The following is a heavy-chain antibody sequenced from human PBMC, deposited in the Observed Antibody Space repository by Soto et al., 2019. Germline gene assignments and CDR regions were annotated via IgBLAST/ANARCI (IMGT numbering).Heavy chain of an antibody. V-gene: IGHV3-23*01. CDR3: AKGVLAYYYYGMDV. Sequence: LRLSCAASGFTFSSYAMSWVRQAPGKGLEWVSAISGSGGSTYYADSVKGRFTISRDNSKNTLYLQMNSLRAEDTAVYYCAKGVLAYYYYGMDVWGQGTTVTVSS. CDR1: GFTFSSYA. D-gene: IGHD2-8*01. J-gene: IGHJ6*02. CDR2: ISGSGGST.